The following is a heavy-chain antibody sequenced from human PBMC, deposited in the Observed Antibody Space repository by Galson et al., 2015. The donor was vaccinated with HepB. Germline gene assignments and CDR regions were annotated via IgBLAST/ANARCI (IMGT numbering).Heavy chain of an antibody. Sequence: SVKVSCKASGGTFSSYTISWVRQAPGQGLEWMGRIIPILRIANYAQKFQGRVTITADESTSKAYMELSSLRSEDTAIYYCANGETYSSPDTMDVWGQGTTVTVSS. CDR1: GGTFSSYT. V-gene: IGHV1-69*02. J-gene: IGHJ6*02. CDR2: IIPILRIA. D-gene: IGHD5-18*01. CDR3: ANGETYSSPDTMDV.